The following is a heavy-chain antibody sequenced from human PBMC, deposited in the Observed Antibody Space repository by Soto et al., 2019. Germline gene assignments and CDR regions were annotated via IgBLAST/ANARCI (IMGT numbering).Heavy chain of an antibody. D-gene: IGHD6-13*01. CDR1: GYTFTSYG. Sequence: QVQLVQSGAEVKKPGASVKVSCKASGYTFTSYGISWVRQAPGQGLEWMGWISAYNGNKKYAQKLQGRDTMTTDTATSTASMELRSLRSDDTAVYYCARDLGQQLFDYWGQGTLVTVSS. V-gene: IGHV1-18*01. CDR3: ARDLGQQLFDY. CDR2: ISAYNGNK. J-gene: IGHJ4*02.